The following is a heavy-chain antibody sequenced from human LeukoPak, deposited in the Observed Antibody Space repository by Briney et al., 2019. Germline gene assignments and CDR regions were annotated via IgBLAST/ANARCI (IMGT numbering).Heavy chain of an antibody. V-gene: IGHV3-53*01. D-gene: IGHD6-19*01. Sequence: GGSLRLSCAASGFTVSSNYMSWVRQAPGKGLEWVSVIYSGGSTYYADSVKGRFTISRDNSKNTLYLQMNSLRAEDTAVYYCARGLAVAGRGDWFDPWGQGTLVTVSS. CDR2: IYSGGST. CDR1: GFTVSSNY. CDR3: ARGLAVAGRGDWFDP. J-gene: IGHJ5*02.